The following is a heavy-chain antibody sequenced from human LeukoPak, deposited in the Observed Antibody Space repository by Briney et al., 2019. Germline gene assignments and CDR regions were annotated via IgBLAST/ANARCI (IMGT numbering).Heavy chain of an antibody. J-gene: IGHJ4*02. CDR3: VRSGYYFDSSGYYMADC. D-gene: IGHD3-22*01. V-gene: IGHV3-74*01. CDR1: GFSFRSYW. CDR2: ISSDGNTT. Sequence: GGSLRLSCAASGFSFRSYWMHWVRQLPGKGLVWVSRISSDGNTTGYADSVKGRFTISRDNAKNTLFLQLNSLRAEDTAVYYCVRSGYYFDSSGYYMADCWGREPWSPSPQ.